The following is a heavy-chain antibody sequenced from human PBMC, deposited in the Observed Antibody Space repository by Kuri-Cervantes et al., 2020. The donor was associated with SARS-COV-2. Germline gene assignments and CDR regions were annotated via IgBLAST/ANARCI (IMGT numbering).Heavy chain of an antibody. CDR3: AKRVFGAFDI. CDR2: ISGSGGST. V-gene: IGHV3-23*01. CDR1: GFTFSSYA. J-gene: IGHJ3*02. Sequence: LSLTCAASGFTFSSYAMSWVRQAPGKGLEWVSAISGSGGSTYYADSVKGRFTISRDNSKSTLYLQMNSLRAEDTAVYYCAKRVFGAFDIWGQGTMVTVSS. D-gene: IGHD3-10*01.